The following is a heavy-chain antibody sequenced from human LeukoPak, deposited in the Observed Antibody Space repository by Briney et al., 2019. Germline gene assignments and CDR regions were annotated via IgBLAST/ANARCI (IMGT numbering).Heavy chain of an antibody. J-gene: IGHJ4*02. D-gene: IGHD6-19*01. CDR3: ARDGLYSSGWSADY. CDR2: ISSSSGTM. Sequence: GGSLRLSCAASGFTFSSYTMNWVRQAPGKGLEWLSYISSSSGTMFYADSVKGRFTISRDNAKNSLYLQMNSLRDEDTAVYYCARDGLYSSGWSADYWGQGILVTVSS. CDR1: GFTFSSYT. V-gene: IGHV3-48*02.